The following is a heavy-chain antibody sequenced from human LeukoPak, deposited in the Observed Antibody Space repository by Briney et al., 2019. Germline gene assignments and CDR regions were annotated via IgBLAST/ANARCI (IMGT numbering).Heavy chain of an antibody. Sequence: SETLSLTCAVSGYSISSGYYWGWIRQPPGKGLEGIGSIYHSGSTYYNPSLKSRVTISVDTSKNQFSLKLRSVSAADTAVYYCARTYCTTTGCYVNSWGQGTLVTVSS. CDR1: GYSISSGYY. J-gene: IGHJ4*02. V-gene: IGHV4-38-2*01. D-gene: IGHD2-2*01. CDR2: IYHSGST. CDR3: ARTYCTTTGCYVNS.